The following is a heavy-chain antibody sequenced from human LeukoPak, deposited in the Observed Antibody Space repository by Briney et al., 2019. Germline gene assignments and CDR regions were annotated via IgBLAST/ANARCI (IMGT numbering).Heavy chain of an antibody. J-gene: IGHJ4*02. V-gene: IGHV1-18*01. Sequence: GASVKVSFKASGYTFTSYGISWVRQAPGQGLEWMGWISAYNGNTNYAQKLQGRVTMTTDTSTSTAYMELRSLRSDDTAVYYCARLVVVAATDPNYYFDYWGQGTLVTVSS. CDR3: ARLVVVAATDPNYYFDY. D-gene: IGHD2-15*01. CDR1: GYTFTSYG. CDR2: ISAYNGNT.